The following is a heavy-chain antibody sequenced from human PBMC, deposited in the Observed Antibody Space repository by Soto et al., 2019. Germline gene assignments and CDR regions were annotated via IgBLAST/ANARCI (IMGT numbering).Heavy chain of an antibody. V-gene: IGHV3-23*01. Sequence: EVQLLESGGGLVQPGGSLRLSCAASGFTFSSYAMSWVRQAPGKGLEWVSAISGSGGSTYYADSVKGRFTISRDNFNNTLYLQMNSLRAEDTAVYYCANGNGNYYHYYMDVLGKGTTVTASS. CDR3: ANGNGNYYHYYMDV. D-gene: IGHD1-26*01. J-gene: IGHJ6*03. CDR1: GFTFSSYA. CDR2: ISGSGGST.